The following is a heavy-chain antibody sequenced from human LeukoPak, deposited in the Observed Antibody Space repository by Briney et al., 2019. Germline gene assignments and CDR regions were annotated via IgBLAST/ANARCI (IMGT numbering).Heavy chain of an antibody. D-gene: IGHD3-16*01. J-gene: IGHJ4*02. V-gene: IGHV3-7*03. CDR2: IKQDGSEK. CDR1: GLTFSNYW. Sequence: GRSLRLSCAASGLTFSNYWMDWVRQAPGKGLEWVANIKQDGSEKNYVDSVKGRFIISRDNAKNSLYLQMNTLRADDTAVYYCARDGFGTGSNWGQGTLVTVSS. CDR3: ARDGFGTGSN.